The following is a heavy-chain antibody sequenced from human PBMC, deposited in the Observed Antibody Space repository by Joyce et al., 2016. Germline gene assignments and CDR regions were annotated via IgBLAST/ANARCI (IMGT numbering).Heavy chain of an antibody. J-gene: IGHJ4*02. CDR1: GFTFSRYG. D-gene: IGHD6-13*01. V-gene: IGHV3-33*01. CDR2: LGSDGSNK. Sequence: QVQLVESGGGVVQPGRSLRLSCAASGFTFSRYGMHWVRQGPGKGLEWVAALGSDGSNKYYAESVKGRFTISRDNPNNTLYLQMNTLRAEDTAIYYCARDRLGIVAAGSFDYWGQGTLVTVSS. CDR3: ARDRLGIVAAGSFDY.